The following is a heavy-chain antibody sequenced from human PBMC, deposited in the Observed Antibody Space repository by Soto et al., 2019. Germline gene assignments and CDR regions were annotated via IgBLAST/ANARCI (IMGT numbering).Heavy chain of an antibody. Sequence: SVKVSCKASGGTFSSYAISWVRQAPGQGLEWMGGIIPIFGTANYAQKFQGRVTITADESTSTAYMELSSLRSEDTAVYYFARVEEGLPYYYDSSGYGYWGQGTLVTVSS. CDR2: IIPIFGTA. CDR3: ARVEEGLPYYYDSSGYGY. J-gene: IGHJ4*02. CDR1: GGTFSSYA. V-gene: IGHV1-69*13. D-gene: IGHD3-22*01.